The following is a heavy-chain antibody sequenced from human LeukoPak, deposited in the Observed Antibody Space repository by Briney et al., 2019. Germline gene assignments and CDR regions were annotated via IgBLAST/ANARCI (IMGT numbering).Heavy chain of an antibody. D-gene: IGHD4-23*01. Sequence: ASVKVSCKASGYTFTSYGISWVRQAPGQGLEWMGWISAYNGNTNYAQKLQGRVTMTTDTSTSTAYMELRSLRSDDTAVYYCARDDKTTVVPAFDYWGQGTLVTVSS. CDR2: ISAYNGNT. CDR3: ARDDKTTVVPAFDY. CDR1: GYTFTSYG. V-gene: IGHV1-18*01. J-gene: IGHJ4*02.